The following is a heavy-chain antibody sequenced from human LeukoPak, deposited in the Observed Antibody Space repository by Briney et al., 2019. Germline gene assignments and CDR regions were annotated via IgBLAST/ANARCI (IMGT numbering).Heavy chain of an antibody. CDR3: AKGRSPAQEYYFDY. J-gene: IGHJ4*02. CDR2: ISGSGGST. CDR1: GFTFSSYA. V-gene: IGHV3-23*01. D-gene: IGHD3-10*01. Sequence: GGSLRLSCAASGFTFSSYAMSWVRQAPGKGLEWVAAISGSGGSTYYADSVKGRFTISRDNSKNTLYLQMNSLRAEDTAVYSCAKGRSPAQEYYFDYWGQGTLVTVSS.